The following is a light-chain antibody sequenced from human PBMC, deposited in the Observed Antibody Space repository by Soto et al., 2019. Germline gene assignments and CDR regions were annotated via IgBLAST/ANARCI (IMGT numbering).Light chain of an antibody. J-gene: IGLJ2*01. CDR2: DVS. Sequence: QSVLTQPRSVSGSPGQSVTISCTGTSSDVGAYNYVSWYQQYPGKAPKLMIYDVSKRPSGVPDRFSGSKSGNTASLTISGLQAEDEADYYSCSYAGLFGGGTKLTVL. V-gene: IGLV2-11*01. CDR1: SSDVGAYNY. CDR3: CSYAGL.